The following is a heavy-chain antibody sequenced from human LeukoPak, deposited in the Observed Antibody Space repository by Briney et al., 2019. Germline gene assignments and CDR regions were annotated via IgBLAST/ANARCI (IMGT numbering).Heavy chain of an antibody. V-gene: IGHV1-2*02. D-gene: IGHD6-6*01. J-gene: IGHJ4*02. CDR1: GYTFTGYY. CDR3: ARGSSSSSLEMD. Sequence: ASVKDSCKASGYTFTGYYMHWVRQAPGQGLEWMGWVNPNSGGTNYAQKFQGRVTMTRDTSISTAYMELSRLRSDDTAVYYCARGSSSSSLEMDWGQGTLVTVSS. CDR2: VNPNSGGT.